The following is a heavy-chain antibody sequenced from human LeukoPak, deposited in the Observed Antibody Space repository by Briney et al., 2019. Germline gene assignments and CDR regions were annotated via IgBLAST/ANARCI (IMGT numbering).Heavy chain of an antibody. V-gene: IGHV3-48*01. CDR2: ITRSSGTI. CDR3: ARGASGNYDY. CDR1: GFTFSSYA. Sequence: GGSLRLSCAASGFTFSSYAMTWVRQAPGKGLEWVSYITRSSGTIHYADSVKGRFTISRDNSKNTVYLQMNSLRLEDSAVYYCARGASGNYDYWGQGTLVTVSS. J-gene: IGHJ4*02. D-gene: IGHD1-26*01.